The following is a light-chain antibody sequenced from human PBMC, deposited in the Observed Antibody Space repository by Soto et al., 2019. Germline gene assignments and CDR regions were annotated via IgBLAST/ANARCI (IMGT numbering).Light chain of an antibody. CDR3: QQYNSYSRT. Sequence: DLQMTQSPSTLSASVGDRVTITCRASQRISNWMAWYQQKPGKAPKLLIYDASSLEGGVPSRFSGSGSGSEFTLTISSLQPDDFATYSCQQYNSYSRTFGQGTKVEIK. CDR2: DAS. CDR1: QRISNW. J-gene: IGKJ1*01. V-gene: IGKV1-5*01.